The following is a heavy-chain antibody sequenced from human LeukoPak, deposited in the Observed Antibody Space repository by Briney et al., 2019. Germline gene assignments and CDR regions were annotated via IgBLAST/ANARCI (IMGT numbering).Heavy chain of an antibody. CDR2: ISGSGGST. D-gene: IGHD3-3*01. V-gene: IGHV3-23*01. Sequence: GGSLRLSCAASGFTFSSYAMSWVRQAPGKGLVWVSAISGSGGSTYYADSVKGRFTISRDNSKSTLYLQMNSLRAEDTAVYYCARGDFWSGYSSHYYYYGMDVWGQGTTVTVSS. CDR1: GFTFSSYA. CDR3: ARGDFWSGYSSHYYYYGMDV. J-gene: IGHJ6*02.